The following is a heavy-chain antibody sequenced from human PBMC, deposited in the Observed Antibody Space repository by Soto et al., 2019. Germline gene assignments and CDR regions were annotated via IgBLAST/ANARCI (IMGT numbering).Heavy chain of an antibody. Sequence: SETLSLTCAVYGGSFSGYYWSWIRQPPGKGLEWIGEINHSGSTNYNPSLKSRVTISVDTSKNQFSLKLSSVTAADTVVYYCARGTRYCTNGVCYGAFDLWGPGTLVTVSS. J-gene: IGHJ5*02. V-gene: IGHV4-34*01. D-gene: IGHD2-8*01. CDR1: GGSFSGYY. CDR3: ARGTRYCTNGVCYGAFDL. CDR2: INHSGST.